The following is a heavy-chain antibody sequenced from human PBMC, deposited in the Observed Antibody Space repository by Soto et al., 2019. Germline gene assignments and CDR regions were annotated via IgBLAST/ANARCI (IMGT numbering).Heavy chain of an antibody. Sequence: QLQLQESGPGLVKPSETLSLTCTVSGGSFSSSTYYWGWIRQPPGKGLEWIGSMYSGGNTYYNPSLKGRVTVSVDTSKIHFSLKLTSVTAADTAMYYCARQPYDSTGYYYGAWGQGTLVTVSS. J-gene: IGHJ5*02. V-gene: IGHV4-39*01. CDR3: ARQPYDSTGYYYGA. D-gene: IGHD3-22*01. CDR1: GGSFSSSTYY. CDR2: MYSGGNT.